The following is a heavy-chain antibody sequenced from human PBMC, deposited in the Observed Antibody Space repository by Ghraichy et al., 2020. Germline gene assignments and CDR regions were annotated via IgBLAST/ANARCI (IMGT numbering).Heavy chain of an antibody. CDR1: GGSISSTNW. CDR2: IYHSGST. D-gene: IGHD6-19*01. J-gene: IGHJ4*02. CDR3: ARGVISSGHLDY. Sequence: SETLSLTCAVSGGSISSTNWWSWVRQSPGKGLEWIGEIYHSGSTNYNPSLESRVTISVDKSKNQFSLKVNSVTAADAAVYYCARGVISSGHLDYWGQGTLVTVSS. V-gene: IGHV4-4*02.